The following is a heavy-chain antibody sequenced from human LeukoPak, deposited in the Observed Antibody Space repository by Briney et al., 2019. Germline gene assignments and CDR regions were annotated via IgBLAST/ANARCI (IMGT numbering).Heavy chain of an antibody. V-gene: IGHV3-23*01. J-gene: IGHJ4*02. CDR3: AKDGTTTITFDY. CDR1: GFTFSSYA. CDR2: ISGSGGST. Sequence: PGGSLRLSCVASGFTFSSYAMSWVGQAPGKGLEWVSVISGSGGSTYYRDSVKGRLAISRDNSKNTLYLQMNSLRAEDTAVYYCAKDGTTTITFDYWGQGTLVTVSS. D-gene: IGHD1-1*01.